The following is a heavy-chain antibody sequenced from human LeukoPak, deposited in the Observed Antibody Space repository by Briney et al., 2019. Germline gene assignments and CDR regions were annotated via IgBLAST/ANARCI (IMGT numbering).Heavy chain of an antibody. V-gene: IGHV3-23*01. D-gene: IGHD6-13*01. J-gene: IGHJ4*02. Sequence: GGSLRLSCAASGFTLSSYAMSWVRQAPGKGLEWVSAISGSGGSTYYADSVKGRFTISRDNSKNTLYLQMNSLRAEDTAVYYCAKGAKGSSWYPSSYYFDYWGQGTLVTVSS. CDR2: ISGSGGST. CDR3: AKGAKGSSWYPSSYYFDY. CDR1: GFTLSSYA.